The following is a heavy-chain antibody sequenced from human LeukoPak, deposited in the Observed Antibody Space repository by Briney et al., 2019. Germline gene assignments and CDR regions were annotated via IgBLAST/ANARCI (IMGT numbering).Heavy chain of an antibody. CDR2: VTGSGDNT. CDR3: ARGGGYSYGYEDDY. J-gene: IGHJ4*02. Sequence: GGSLRLSCAASGFTFSSYAMSWVRQAPGKGLEWVSSVTGSGDNTYYADSVKGRFTISRDNSKNTLSVQVNSLRAEDTAVYYCARGGGYSYGYEDDYWGQGTLVTVSS. D-gene: IGHD5-18*01. CDR1: GFTFSSYA. V-gene: IGHV3-23*01.